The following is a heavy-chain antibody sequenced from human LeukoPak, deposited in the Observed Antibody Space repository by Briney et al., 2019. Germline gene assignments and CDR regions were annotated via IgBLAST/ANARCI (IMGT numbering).Heavy chain of an antibody. CDR2: TYYRSKWYN. V-gene: IGHV6-1*01. CDR3: ARERDIVVVPAAIRFWWFDP. J-gene: IGHJ5*02. Sequence: HSQTLSLTCALSRDSVSSNNAAWNWVRQSPSRGLEWLGRTYYRSKWYNGYAVSVKSRITIKPDTSKNQFSLQLNSVTPEDTAVYYCARERDIVVVPAAIRFWWFDPWGQGTLVTVSS. D-gene: IGHD2-2*01. CDR1: RDSVSSNNAA.